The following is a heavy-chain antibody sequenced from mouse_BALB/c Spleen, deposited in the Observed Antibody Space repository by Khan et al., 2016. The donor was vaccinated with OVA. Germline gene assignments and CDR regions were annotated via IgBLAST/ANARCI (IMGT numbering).Heavy chain of an antibody. J-gene: IGHJ2*01. D-gene: IGHD2-4*01. CDR1: GYTFTSYW. CDR2: VYPGDGNT. V-gene: IGHV1-87*01. CDR3: ARGGITTGYFDY. Sequence: VQLHQSGTELARPGASVKLSCKASGYTFTSYWMQWVKQRPGQGLEWIGAVYPGDGNTRYTQKFKGKATLTADKSSSTAYIQLSSLASEDSAVYYGARGGITTGYFDYWGQGTTLTVSS.